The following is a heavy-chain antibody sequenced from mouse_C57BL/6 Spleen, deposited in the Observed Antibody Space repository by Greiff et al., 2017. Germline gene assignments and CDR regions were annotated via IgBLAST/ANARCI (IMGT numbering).Heavy chain of an antibody. CDR2: IYWDDDK. V-gene: IGHV8-12*01. CDR1: GFSLSTSGMG. CDR3: ARKSGIYYGNYDWYFDV. J-gene: IGHJ1*03. Sequence: QVTLKESGPGILQSSQTLSLTCSFSGFSLSTSGMGVSWLRQPSGKGLEWLAHIYWDDDKRYNPSLKSRLTISKDTSRNQVFLKITSVDTADTATYYCARKSGIYYGNYDWYFDVWGTGTTVTVSS. D-gene: IGHD2-1*01.